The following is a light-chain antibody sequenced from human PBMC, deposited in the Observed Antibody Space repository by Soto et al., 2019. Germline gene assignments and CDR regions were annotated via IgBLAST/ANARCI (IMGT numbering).Light chain of an antibody. CDR3: QQYNTYST. CDR1: QSISRW. J-gene: IGKJ5*01. Sequence: DIQLTQSPSFLSASVGDRVTITCRASQSISRWLAWYQQKPGKAPKALIYDASTLRSGVPSRFSGGGSGTEFTLTISSLQPDDFATYYCQQYNTYSTFGQGTRLEIK. CDR2: DAS. V-gene: IGKV1-5*01.